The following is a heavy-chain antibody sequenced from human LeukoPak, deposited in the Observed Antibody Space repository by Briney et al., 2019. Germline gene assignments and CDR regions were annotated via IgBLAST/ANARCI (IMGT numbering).Heavy chain of an antibody. D-gene: IGHD3-10*01. Sequence: PGGSLRLSCAASGFTFSTDVMSWVRQAPGKGLECVSAISGSGGNTYYADSVKGRFTISRDNSKNTLYLQMNSLRAEDTAVYYCAKDSEWFGELFYYFDYWGQGTLVTVSS. CDR1: GFTFSTDV. CDR3: AKDSEWFGELFYYFDY. J-gene: IGHJ4*02. CDR2: ISGSGGNT. V-gene: IGHV3-23*01.